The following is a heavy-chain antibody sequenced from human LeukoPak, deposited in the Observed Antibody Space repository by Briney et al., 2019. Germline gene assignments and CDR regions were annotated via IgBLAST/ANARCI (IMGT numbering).Heavy chain of an antibody. CDR3: ARGAPVWGSSPY. CDR2: IYYSGST. D-gene: IGHD3-16*01. V-gene: IGHV4-39*07. Sequence: PSETLSLTCTVSGGSISSSSYYWGWIRQPPGKGLEWIGSIYYSGSTYYNPSLKSRVTISVDTSKNQFSLKLSSVTAADTAVYSGARGAPVWGSSPYGGQGTLVTVSS. CDR1: GGSISSSSYY. J-gene: IGHJ4*02.